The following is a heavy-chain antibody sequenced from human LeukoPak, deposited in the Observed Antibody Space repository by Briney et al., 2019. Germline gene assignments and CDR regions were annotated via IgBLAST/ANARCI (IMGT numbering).Heavy chain of an antibody. CDR2: IRDDGINK. Sequence: KLSCKASGGTFSSYVMHWGRQAPGKGLEGVSFIRDDGINKYYADSRKGRFTISRDNAKNSLYLQMNRLRAEDTAVYYCARGRIGYYDYVWGSYRGYYFDYWGQGTLVTVSS. CDR3: ARGRIGYYDYVWGSYRGYYFDY. D-gene: IGHD3-16*02. J-gene: IGHJ4*02. V-gene: IGHV3-30*02. CDR1: GGTFSSYV.